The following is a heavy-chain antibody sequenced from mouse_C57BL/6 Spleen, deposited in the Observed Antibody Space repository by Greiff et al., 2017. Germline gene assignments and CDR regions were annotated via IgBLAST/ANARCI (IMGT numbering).Heavy chain of an antibody. CDR3: ARVYDYDYWYFDV. D-gene: IGHD2-4*01. CDR2: ISDGGSYT. Sequence: DVMLVESGGGLVKPGGSLKLSCAASGFTFSSYAMSWVRQTPEKRLEWVATISDGGSYTYYPDNVKGRFTISRDNAKNNLYLQMSHLKSEDTAMYYCARVYDYDYWYFDVWGTGTTVTVSS. J-gene: IGHJ1*03. V-gene: IGHV5-4*03. CDR1: GFTFSSYA.